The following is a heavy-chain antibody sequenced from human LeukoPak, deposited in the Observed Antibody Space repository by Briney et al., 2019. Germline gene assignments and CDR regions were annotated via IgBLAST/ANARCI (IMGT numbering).Heavy chain of an antibody. CDR1: GFTFDDYA. D-gene: IGHD7-27*01. CDR3: AKDLTGDLPAFDI. J-gene: IGHJ3*02. V-gene: IGHV3-9*01. CDR2: ISWNSGSI. Sequence: GRSLRLSCAASGFTFDDYAMHWVRQAPGKGLEWVSGISWNSGSIGYADSVKGRFTISRDNAKNSLYLQMNSLRAEDTALYYCAKDLTGDLPAFDIWGQGTMVTVSS.